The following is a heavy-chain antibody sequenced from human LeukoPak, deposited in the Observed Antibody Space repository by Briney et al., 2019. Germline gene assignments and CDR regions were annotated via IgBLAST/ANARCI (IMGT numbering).Heavy chain of an antibody. CDR1: GGSISSYY. D-gene: IGHD4-23*01. Sequence: SGTLSLTCTVSGGSISSYYWSWIRQPPGKGLEWIGYIYYSGSTNYNPSLKSRVTISVDTSKNQFSLKLSSVTAADTAVYYCARAPRYGGIDYWGQGTLVTVSS. CDR3: ARAPRYGGIDY. J-gene: IGHJ4*02. V-gene: IGHV4-59*01. CDR2: IYYSGST.